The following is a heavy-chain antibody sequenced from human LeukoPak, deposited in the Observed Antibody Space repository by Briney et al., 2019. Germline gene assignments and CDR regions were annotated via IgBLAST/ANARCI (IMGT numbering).Heavy chain of an antibody. J-gene: IGHJ6*03. Sequence: PSETLSLTCAVSNYPITSDYYWVWIRQPPGQGLECIGQIFHSGIAHYNPSLKSRVTMSVDTSRSQFSVNLNSVTAADTAVYFCGRAGFGTAYNRFYYYMDVWGKGTTVTVSS. D-gene: IGHD3-16*01. CDR1: NYPITSDYY. CDR2: IFHSGIA. CDR3: GRAGFGTAYNRFYYYMDV. V-gene: IGHV4-38-2*01.